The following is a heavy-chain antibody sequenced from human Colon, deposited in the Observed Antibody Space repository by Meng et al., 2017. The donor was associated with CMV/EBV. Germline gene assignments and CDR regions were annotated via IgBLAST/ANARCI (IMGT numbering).Heavy chain of an antibody. D-gene: IGHD3-22*01. Sequence: QVLLLQSGPGLVKRSXXLSLTRAISGDSVSSNSAAWNWIRQSPSRGLEWLGRTYYRSKWYNDYAVSVKSRITINPDTSKNQFSLQLNSVTPEDTAVYYCARDSSSSAYSPFDYWGQGTLVTVSS. CDR3: ARDSSSSAYSPFDY. CDR1: GDSVSSNSAA. V-gene: IGHV6-1*01. CDR2: TYYRSKWYN. J-gene: IGHJ4*02.